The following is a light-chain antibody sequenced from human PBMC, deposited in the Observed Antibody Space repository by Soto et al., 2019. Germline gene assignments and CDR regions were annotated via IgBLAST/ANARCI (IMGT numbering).Light chain of an antibody. V-gene: IGKV3-20*01. CDR3: QQFGSSRWT. Sequence: EIVLTQSPGPLSLSPGERATLSCRASQSVSSNYLALYQQKPGQAPRLLIYGASSRASGIPDRFSGSGSGTDFTLTISRLEPEDFAVYYCQQFGSSRWTFGQGTKVEIK. CDR1: QSVSSNY. CDR2: GAS. J-gene: IGKJ1*01.